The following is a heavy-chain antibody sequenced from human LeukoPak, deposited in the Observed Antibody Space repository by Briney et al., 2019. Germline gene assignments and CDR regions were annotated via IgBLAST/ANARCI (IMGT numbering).Heavy chain of an antibody. D-gene: IGHD3-9*01. V-gene: IGHV3-9*01. Sequence: GGSLRLSCAASGFTFDDYAMHWVRQAPGKGLEWVSGISWNSGSIGYADSVKGRFTISRDNAKNSLYLQMNSLRAEDTALYYCAKGNYDILTGYFDYWGQGTLVTVSS. J-gene: IGHJ4*02. CDR1: GFTFDDYA. CDR3: AKGNYDILTGYFDY. CDR2: ISWNSGSI.